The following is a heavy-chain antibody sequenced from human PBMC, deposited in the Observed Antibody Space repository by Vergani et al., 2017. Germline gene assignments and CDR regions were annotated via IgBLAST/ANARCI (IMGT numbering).Heavy chain of an antibody. D-gene: IGHD6-13*01. V-gene: IGHV1-18*01. J-gene: IGHJ6*02. CDR1: GGTFSSYV. CDR2: ISAYNGNT. CDR3: AREGLTYSSSSSHYYYYGMDV. Sequence: QVQLVQSGAEVKKPGSSVKVSCKASGGTFSSYVISWVRQAPGQGLEWMGWISAYNGNTNYAQKLQGRVTMTTDTATSTAYMELRSLRSDYTAVYYCAREGLTYSSSSSHYYYYGMDVWGQGTTVTVSS.